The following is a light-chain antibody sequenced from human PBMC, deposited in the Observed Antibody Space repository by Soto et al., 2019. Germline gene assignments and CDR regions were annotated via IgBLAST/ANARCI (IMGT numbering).Light chain of an antibody. J-gene: IGKJ4*01. CDR2: AGS. V-gene: IGKV1-27*01. CDR3: QPYNNWPLT. Sequence: DIQMTQSPSSLSASVGDSVNITCRASQGISTYLAWYQQKPGKSPKLLIYAGSILRSGVPSRFSGTRYDTEFTLTINSLQSEDFAIYYCQPYNNWPLTFGGGTKVESK. CDR1: QGISTY.